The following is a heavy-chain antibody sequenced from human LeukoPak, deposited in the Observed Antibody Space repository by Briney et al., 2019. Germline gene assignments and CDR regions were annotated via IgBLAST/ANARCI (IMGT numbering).Heavy chain of an antibody. J-gene: IGHJ4*02. CDR1: GYTFTSYD. CDR2: MNPNSGNT. V-gene: IGHV1-8*03. Sequence: ASVKVSCKAPGYTFTSYDINWVRQATGQGLEWMGWMNPNSGNTGYAQKFQGRVTITRNTSISTAYMELSSLRSEDTAVYYCARGSPGEDDYYDSSGYSGDYWGQGTLVTVSS. CDR3: ARGSPGEDDYYDSSGYSGDY. D-gene: IGHD3-22*01.